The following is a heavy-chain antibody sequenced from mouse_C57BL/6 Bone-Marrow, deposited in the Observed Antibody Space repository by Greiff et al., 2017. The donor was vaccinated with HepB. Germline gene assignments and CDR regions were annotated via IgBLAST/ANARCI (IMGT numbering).Heavy chain of an antibody. Sequence: VQLKQSGAELVRPGASVKLSCTASGFNIKDDYMHWVKQRPEQGLEWIGWIDPENGDTEYASKFQGKATITAYTPSNPAYLQLSSLTSEDTAVYYCTTYFDYWGQGTTLTVSS. CDR2: IDPENGDT. CDR1: GFNIKDDY. V-gene: IGHV14-4*01. CDR3: TTYFDY. J-gene: IGHJ2*01.